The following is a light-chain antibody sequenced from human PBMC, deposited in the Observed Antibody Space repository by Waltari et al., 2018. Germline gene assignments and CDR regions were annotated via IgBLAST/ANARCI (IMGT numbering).Light chain of an antibody. CDR2: AAS. CDR1: QGISSY. V-gene: IGKV1-8*01. CDR3: QQYYSYPLT. Sequence: YPARQGISSYLAGYQQRPEKAPKLLINAASTLQSGVPSRFSGSGSGTDFTLTISCLQSEDFATYYCQQYYSYPLTFGGGTKVEIK. J-gene: IGKJ4*01.